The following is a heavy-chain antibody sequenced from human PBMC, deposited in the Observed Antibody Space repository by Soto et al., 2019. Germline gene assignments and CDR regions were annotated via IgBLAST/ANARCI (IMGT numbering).Heavy chain of an antibody. D-gene: IGHD6-13*01. V-gene: IGHV1-2*02. CDR3: AAGGLYSSSWYYYYYGMDV. J-gene: IGHJ6*02. CDR2: INPNSGGT. Sequence: ASVKVSCKASGYTFTGYYMHWVRQAPGQGLEWMGWINPNSGGTNYAQKFQGRVTMTRDTSISTAYMELSRLRSDDTAVYYCAAGGLYSSSWYYYYYGMDVWGQGTTVTVSS. CDR1: GYTFTGYY.